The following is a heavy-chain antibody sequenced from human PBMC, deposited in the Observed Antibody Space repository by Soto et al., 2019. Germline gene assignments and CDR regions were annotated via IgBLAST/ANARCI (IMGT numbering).Heavy chain of an antibody. CDR2: ISSSSSYTT. D-gene: IGHD2-2*01. V-gene: IGHV3-21*04. J-gene: IGHJ4*02. CDR1: GFTFSSYS. Sequence: PGGSLRLSCAASGFTFSSYSMNWVRQAPGKGLEWVSSISSSSSYTTEYAASVKGRFTISRDDSKNSLYLQMNSLKTEDTAVYHCARVHAAHYYYDYWGQGTLVTVSS. CDR3: ARVHAAHYYYDY.